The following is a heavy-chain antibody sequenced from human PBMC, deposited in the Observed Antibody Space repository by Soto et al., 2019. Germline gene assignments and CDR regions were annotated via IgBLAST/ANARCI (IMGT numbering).Heavy chain of an antibody. CDR3: ARDQRYYGSGYYYSDS. CDR2: MSAFTGKA. V-gene: IGHV1-18*04. CDR1: GYTFISYG. D-gene: IGHD3-10*01. J-gene: IGHJ1*01. Sequence: GAAVTVSCKASGYTFISYGISWVRQTPGQGLGWVGWMSAFTGKADYAQIFQDRVTMTTDTSTSTAYMELRSLRSDDTAVYYCARDQRYYGSGYYYSDSWGQGTLVTVSS.